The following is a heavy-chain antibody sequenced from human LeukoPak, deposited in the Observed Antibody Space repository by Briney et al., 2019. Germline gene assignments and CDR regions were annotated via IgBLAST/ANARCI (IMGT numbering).Heavy chain of an antibody. CDR3: AKDQGSYAVPLYYFDY. Sequence: QPGGSLRLSCAASGFTFSSYAMSWVRQAPGKGLEWVSAISGSGGSTYYADSVKGRFTISRDNSKNTLYLQMNSLRAEDTAVYYCAKDQGSYAVPLYYFDYWGQGTLVTVSS. D-gene: IGHD1-26*01. CDR2: ISGSGGST. V-gene: IGHV3-23*01. CDR1: GFTFSSYA. J-gene: IGHJ4*02.